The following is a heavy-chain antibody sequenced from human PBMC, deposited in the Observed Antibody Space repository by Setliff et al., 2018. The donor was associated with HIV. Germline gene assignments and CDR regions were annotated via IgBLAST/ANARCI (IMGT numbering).Heavy chain of an antibody. CDR2: INPNSGDT. D-gene: IGHD6-13*01. CDR1: GYTFVSSH. V-gene: IGHV1-8*02. J-gene: IGHJ6*03. Sequence: ASVKVSCKTSGYTFVSSHINWARQATGQGLGWMGWINPNSGDTGLAPKFQGRVTLTSNTSISTAYMQLSSLTSEDTAVYYCARATPSIVAAGDYYHFYMDVWGKGSTVTVS. CDR3: ARATPSIVAAGDYYHFYMDV.